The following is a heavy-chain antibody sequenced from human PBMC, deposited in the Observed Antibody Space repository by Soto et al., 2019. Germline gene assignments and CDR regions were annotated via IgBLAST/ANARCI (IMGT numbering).Heavy chain of an antibody. CDR3: ARSPDSYGDPQHYFDY. Sequence: QVQLQESGPGLVKPSQTLSLTCTVSGGSISSGGYYWSWIRQHPGKGLEWIGYIYYSGSTYYNPSLKGPVTIAVVTSKNQFPLKLSSVTAADTAVYYCARSPDSYGDPQHYFDYWGQGTLVTVSS. J-gene: IGHJ4*02. D-gene: IGHD4-17*01. CDR1: GGSISSGGYY. V-gene: IGHV4-31*01. CDR2: IYYSGST.